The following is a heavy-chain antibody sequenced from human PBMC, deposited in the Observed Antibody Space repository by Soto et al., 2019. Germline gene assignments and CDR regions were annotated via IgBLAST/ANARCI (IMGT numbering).Heavy chain of an antibody. CDR1: GFSLTTSGVA. CDR3: AHRPTSTEDFYFDY. Sequence: GPTLVNPTQTLTLTCSFSGFSLTTSGVAVGWFRQPPGKAPEWLSLIYWNDDKRYSPSLRSRLIVTGDSSKNQVVLTLADADTADSGTYYCAHRPTSTEDFYFDYWGQGTLVTVSS. J-gene: IGHJ4*02. V-gene: IGHV2-5*01. CDR2: IYWNDDK.